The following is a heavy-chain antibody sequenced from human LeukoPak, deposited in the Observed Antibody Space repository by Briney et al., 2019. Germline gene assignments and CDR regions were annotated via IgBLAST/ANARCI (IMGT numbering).Heavy chain of an antibody. CDR3: ARYEDTAMVDY. J-gene: IGHJ4*02. D-gene: IGHD5-18*01. V-gene: IGHV5-51*01. CDR1: GYRFTSYW. CDR2: IYPGDSDT. Sequence: GEALKISFKGSGYRFTSYWIGWGRPMPGKGLEWMGIIYPGDSDTRYSPSFQGQVTISADKSISTAYLQWSSLKASDTAMYYCARYEDTAMVDYWGQGTLVTVSS.